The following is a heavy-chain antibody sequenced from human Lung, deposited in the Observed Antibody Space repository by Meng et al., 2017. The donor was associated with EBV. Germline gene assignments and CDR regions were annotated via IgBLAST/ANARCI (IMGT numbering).Heavy chain of an antibody. V-gene: IGHV3-15*07. D-gene: IGHD5-12*01. Sequence: EGRVGGFGGGLVKPGGAPRLSCAASVCIFKNAWMNWVRQAPGKGLGWVGRIKSQGDDEATDYAAPVRGRFTISRDDSKNTLYLQMNSLRIEDTAVYFCIADQRGGRRDFESWGQGTLVTVSS. J-gene: IGHJ4*02. CDR3: IADQRGGRRDFES. CDR2: IKSQGDDEAT. CDR1: VCIFKNAW.